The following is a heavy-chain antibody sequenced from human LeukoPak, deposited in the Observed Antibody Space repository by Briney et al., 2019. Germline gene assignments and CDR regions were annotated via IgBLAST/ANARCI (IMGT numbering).Heavy chain of an antibody. D-gene: IGHD2-15*01. CDR2: ISGSGGST. J-gene: IGHJ4*02. V-gene: IGHV3-23*01. CDR1: GFTFSSYE. CDR3: AKRRARQYCSGGSCSYSYYFDY. Sequence: GGSLRLSCAASGFTFSSYEMNWVRQAPGKGLEWVSAISGSGGSTYYADSVKGRFTISRDNSKNTLYLQMNSLRAEDTAVYYCAKRRARQYCSGGSCSYSYYFDYWGQGTLVTVSS.